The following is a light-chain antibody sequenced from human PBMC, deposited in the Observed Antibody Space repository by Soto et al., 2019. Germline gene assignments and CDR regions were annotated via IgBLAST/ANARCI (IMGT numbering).Light chain of an antibody. CDR1: QSLLHSDGYSF. J-gene: IGKJ3*01. CDR3: MQALQTPRT. V-gene: IGKV2-28*01. Sequence: DIVMTQSPLSLTVTPGEPASISCRSSQSLLHSDGYSFLDWYLQKPGQSPQLLIYLGSTRAPGVPDRFSGSGSGTDFRLKITRVEAEDVGVYYCMQALQTPRTFGPGTKVDIK. CDR2: LGS.